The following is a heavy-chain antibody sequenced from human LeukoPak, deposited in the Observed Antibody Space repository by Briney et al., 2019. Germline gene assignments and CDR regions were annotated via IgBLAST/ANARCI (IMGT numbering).Heavy chain of an antibody. CDR1: GFTFSSYS. V-gene: IGHV3-48*01. D-gene: IGHD1-26*01. Sequence: PGGSLRLSCAASGFTFSSYSMNWVRQAPGKGLEWVSYISSSSTIYYADSVKGRFTISRDNAKNSLYLQVNSLRAEDTAVYYCARDSSGSYSGEDYWGQGTLVTVSS. J-gene: IGHJ4*02. CDR3: ARDSSGSYSGEDY. CDR2: ISSSSTI.